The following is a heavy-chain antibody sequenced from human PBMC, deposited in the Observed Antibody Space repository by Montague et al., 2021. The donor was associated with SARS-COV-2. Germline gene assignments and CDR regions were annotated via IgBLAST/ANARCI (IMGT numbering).Heavy chain of an antibody. J-gene: IGHJ6*02. V-gene: IGHV3-66*02. CDR3: ARDQRRYGSGSYYGPHYYYGMDV. CDR2: IYSGGST. D-gene: IGHD3-10*01. Sequence: SLRLSCAASGFTVGSNYMSWVRQAPGKGLEWVSVIYSGGSTYYADSVKGRFTISRDNSKNTLYLQMNSLRAEDTAVYYCARDQRRYGSGSYYGPHYYYGMDVWGQGTTVTVSS. CDR1: GFTVGSNY.